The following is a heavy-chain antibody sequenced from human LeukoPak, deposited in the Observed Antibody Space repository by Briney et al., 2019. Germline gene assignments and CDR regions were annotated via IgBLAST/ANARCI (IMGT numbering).Heavy chain of an antibody. CDR2: IYYSGST. CDR1: GGSISSDY. Sequence: SETLSLTCTVSGGSISSDYWSWIRQPPGKGLEWIGHIYYSGSTDYNPSLKSRVTISVDTSKNQFSLKLTSVTAADTAVYYCARHLKYYDYVWGGYRPDYLDYWGQGTLVTVSS. D-gene: IGHD3-16*02. CDR3: ARHLKYYDYVWGGYRPDYLDY. V-gene: IGHV4-59*08. J-gene: IGHJ4*02.